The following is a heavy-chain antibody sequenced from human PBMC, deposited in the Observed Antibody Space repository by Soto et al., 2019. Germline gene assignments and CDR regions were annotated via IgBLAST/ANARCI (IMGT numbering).Heavy chain of an antibody. CDR1: GFSLSNARMG. CDR2: IFSSDEK. D-gene: IGHD2-15*01. V-gene: IGHV2-26*01. Sequence: SGPTLVNPTETLTLTCTVSGFSLSNARMGVSWIRQPPGKALEWLAHIFSSDEKSYSTSLKSRLTISKDTSKSQVVLTMTNMDPVDTATYYCARMSPHRYCSGGSCYSVNYYCGMDVWGQVTTVTVSS. CDR3: ARMSPHRYCSGGSCYSVNYYCGMDV. J-gene: IGHJ6*02.